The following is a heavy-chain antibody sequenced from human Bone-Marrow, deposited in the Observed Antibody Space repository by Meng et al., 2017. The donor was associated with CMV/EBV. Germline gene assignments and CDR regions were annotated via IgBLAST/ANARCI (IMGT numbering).Heavy chain of an antibody. CDR2: ISYDGSNK. V-gene: IGHV3-30*04. CDR1: GFTFSSYA. J-gene: IGHJ4*02. D-gene: IGHD3-22*01. CDR3: AREGGKYYYDSSGIDY. Sequence: GGSLRLSCAASGFTFSSYAMHWVRQAPGKGLEWVAVISYDGSNKYYADSVKGRFTISRDNSKNTLYLQMNSLRAEDTAVHYCAREGGKYYYDSSGIDYWGQGTLVTASS.